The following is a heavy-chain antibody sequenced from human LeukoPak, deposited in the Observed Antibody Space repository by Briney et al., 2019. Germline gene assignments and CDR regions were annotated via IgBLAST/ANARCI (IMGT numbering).Heavy chain of an antibody. V-gene: IGHV1-46*01. J-gene: IGHJ4*02. D-gene: IGHD3-9*01. Sequence: ASVKVSCKASGYTFTSYYMHWVRQAPGQGLEWMGIINPSGGSTSYAQKFQGRVTMTRDTSTSTVYMELSSLRSEDTAVYYCARASNYDILTGYSYYFDYWGQGTLVTVSS. CDR1: GYTFTSYY. CDR3: ARASNYDILTGYSYYFDY. CDR2: INPSGGST.